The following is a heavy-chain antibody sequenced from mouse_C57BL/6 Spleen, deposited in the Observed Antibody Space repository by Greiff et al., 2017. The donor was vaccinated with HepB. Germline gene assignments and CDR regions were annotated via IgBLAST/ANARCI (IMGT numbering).Heavy chain of an antibody. D-gene: IGHD1-1*01. CDR3: TGAYYYGSSHYYAMDY. V-gene: IGHV6-3*01. CDR2: IRLKSDNYAT. CDR1: GFTLSNYW. J-gene: IGHJ4*01. Sequence: EVKLEESGGGLVQPGGSMKLSCVASGFTLSNYWMNWVRQSPEKGLEWVAQIRLKSDNYATNYAESVKGRFTISRDDSKSSVYLQMNNLRAEDTGIYYCTGAYYYGSSHYYAMDYWGQGTSVTVSS.